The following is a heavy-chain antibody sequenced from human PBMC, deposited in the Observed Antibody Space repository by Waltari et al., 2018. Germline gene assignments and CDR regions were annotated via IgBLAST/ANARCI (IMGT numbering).Heavy chain of an antibody. CDR2: IFPGNSDT. Sequence: EVQLVPSAAEVKKPGESLKISCKASGYGFTTDWNGWVAQMPGKGLEWMGIIFPGNSDTRYTPSFQGQVTISVDKSISTAYLQWSSLKASDTATYYCARRGGTHYSLDYWGQGTLVTVSS. CDR3: ARRGGTHYSLDY. CDR1: GYGFTTDW. D-gene: IGHD4-4*01. J-gene: IGHJ4*02. V-gene: IGHV5-51*01.